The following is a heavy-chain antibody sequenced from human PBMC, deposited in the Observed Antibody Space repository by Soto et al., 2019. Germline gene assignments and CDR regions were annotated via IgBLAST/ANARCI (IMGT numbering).Heavy chain of an antibody. CDR3: ATTNWSHHWFHP. D-gene: IGHD1-1*01. J-gene: IGHJ5*02. Sequence: QVQLQQWGAGLLKSSETLSLTCAVYGGSFSAYYWSWIRQSPGKGLEYIGAINHSGSANYNPSLKRRVTTSVDPSKNQCSLQLSSVPASRTAVYYCATTNWSHHWFHPWGQGTLVTCSS. CDR1: GGSFSAYY. V-gene: IGHV4-34*01. CDR2: INHSGSA.